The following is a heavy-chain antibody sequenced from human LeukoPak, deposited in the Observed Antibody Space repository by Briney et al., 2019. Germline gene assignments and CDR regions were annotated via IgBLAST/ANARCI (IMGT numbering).Heavy chain of an antibody. CDR1: GYPFSTYG. Sequence: ASLKVSCKASGYPFSTYGIIGVRQGPGQGFEWLGCISAYIGDSKYPQQFRDRVTMTTATSTTTAHMELRTLKSDDTAMYYWARVVVDRGDSGGRGTLVTVSS. D-gene: IGHD3-16*02. CDR3: ARVVVDRGDS. CDR2: ISAYIGDS. V-gene: IGHV1-18*01. J-gene: IGHJ2*01.